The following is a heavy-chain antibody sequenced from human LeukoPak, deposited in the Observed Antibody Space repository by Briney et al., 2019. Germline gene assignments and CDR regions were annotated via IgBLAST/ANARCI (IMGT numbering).Heavy chain of an antibody. D-gene: IGHD5-18*01. CDR3: AGRKWIQLWLFDY. J-gene: IGHJ4*02. V-gene: IGHV3-23*01. Sequence: PGGSLRLSCAASGFTFSSYAMSWVRQAPGKGLEWVSAISGSGGNTYYADSVKGRFTISRDNSKNTLYLQMNSLRAEDTAVYYCAGRKWIQLWLFDYWGQGTLVTVSS. CDR1: GFTFSSYA. CDR2: ISGSGGNT.